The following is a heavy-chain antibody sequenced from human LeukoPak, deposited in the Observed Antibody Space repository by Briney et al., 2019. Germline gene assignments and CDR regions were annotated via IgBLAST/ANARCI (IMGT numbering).Heavy chain of an antibody. D-gene: IGHD1-7*01. CDR3: ARAGLYNWNYEGTAYFDY. J-gene: IGHJ4*02. V-gene: IGHV3-11*01. CDR2: ISISGSNI. Sequence: GGSLRLSCAASGFTFSDYYMSWIRQAPGKGLEWISYISISGSNIYYADSVKGRFTISRDNAKNSLYLQMNSLRAEDTALYYCARAGLYNWNYEGTAYFDYWGQGTLVTVSS. CDR1: GFTFSDYY.